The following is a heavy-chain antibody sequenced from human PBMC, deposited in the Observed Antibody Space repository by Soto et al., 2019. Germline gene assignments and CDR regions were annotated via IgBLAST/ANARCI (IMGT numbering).Heavy chain of an antibody. CDR2: ISGSGGST. D-gene: IGHD3-22*01. Sequence: GSLRLSCAASGFTFSSYAMSWVRQAPGKGLEWVSAISGSGGSTYYADSVKGRFTISRDNSKNTLYLQMNSLRAEDTAVYYCAKDFQYYYDSSGYYYPSDYWGQGTLVTVSS. J-gene: IGHJ4*02. CDR1: GFTFSSYA. CDR3: AKDFQYYYDSSGYYYPSDY. V-gene: IGHV3-23*01.